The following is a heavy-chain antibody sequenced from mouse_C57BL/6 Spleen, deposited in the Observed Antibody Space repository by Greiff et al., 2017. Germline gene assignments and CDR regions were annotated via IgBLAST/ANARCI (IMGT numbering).Heavy chain of an antibody. Sequence: VQLQQSGAELVRPGASVKLSCTASGFNIKDDYMHWVKQRPEQGLEWIGWIDPENCDTEYASKFQGKATITADTSSNTAYLQLSSLTSEDTAVYYCTTAHYYGSSYWYFDVWGTGTTVTVSS. CDR1: GFNIKDDY. D-gene: IGHD1-1*01. J-gene: IGHJ1*03. CDR3: TTAHYYGSSYWYFDV. V-gene: IGHV14-4*01. CDR2: IDPENCDT.